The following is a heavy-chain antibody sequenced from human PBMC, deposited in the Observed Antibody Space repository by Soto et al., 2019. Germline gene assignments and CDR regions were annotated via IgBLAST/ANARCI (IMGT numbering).Heavy chain of an antibody. CDR1: GFTFSSYS. CDR3: ARDYYGSGSYYFDGMDV. D-gene: IGHD3-10*01. J-gene: IGHJ6*02. V-gene: IGHV3-48*02. CDR2: ISSSSSTI. Sequence: GGSLRLSCAASGFTFSSYSMNWVRQAPGKGLEWVSYISSSSSTIYYADSVKGRFTISRDNAKNSLYLQMNSLRDEDTAVYYCARDYYGSGSYYFDGMDVWGQGTTVTVSS.